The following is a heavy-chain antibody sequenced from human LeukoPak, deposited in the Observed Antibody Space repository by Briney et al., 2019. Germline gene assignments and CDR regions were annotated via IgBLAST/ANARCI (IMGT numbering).Heavy chain of an antibody. J-gene: IGHJ4*02. CDR1: GFILTDYG. D-gene: IGHD2-8*01. V-gene: IGHV4-34*01. CDR3: ARGGTSEYCTNGVCRAFDY. CDR2: INHSGSI. Sequence: GSLRLSCAASGFILTDYGMHWVRQAPGKGLEWIGEINHSGSINFNPSLKSRLTISVDTSKNQFSLKVNSVTAADTAVYYCARGGTSEYCTNGVCRAFDYWGQGTLVTVSS.